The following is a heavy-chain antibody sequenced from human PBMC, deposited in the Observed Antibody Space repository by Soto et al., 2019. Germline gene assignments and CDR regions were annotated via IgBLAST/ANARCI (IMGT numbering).Heavy chain of an antibody. V-gene: IGHV4-59*01. Sequence: SETLSLTCSVSGGSISSYYWSWIRQPPGKGLEWIGYIFYSGRSGSTNYNPSLKSRVIISVDTSKNQFSLKLTSVTAVDTAVYYCARQGSYWGQGALVTVS. CDR3: ARQGSY. CDR1: GGSISSYY. CDR2: IFYSGRSGST. J-gene: IGHJ4*02.